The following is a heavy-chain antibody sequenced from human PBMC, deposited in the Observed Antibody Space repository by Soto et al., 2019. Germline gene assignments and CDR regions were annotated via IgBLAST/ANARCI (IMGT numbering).Heavy chain of an antibody. Sequence: GGSLRLSCADSGFTFSSYWMTWVRQAPGKGLEWVATIKQDASEKYLVGSVKGRFTISRDNAKKSLYLQMNSLRAEDTAVYYCTRGVIPAAPDFYGMDVWGQGTTVTVSS. CDR2: IKQDASEK. V-gene: IGHV3-7*01. CDR3: TRGVIPAAPDFYGMDV. J-gene: IGHJ6*02. D-gene: IGHD2-2*01. CDR1: GFTFSSYW.